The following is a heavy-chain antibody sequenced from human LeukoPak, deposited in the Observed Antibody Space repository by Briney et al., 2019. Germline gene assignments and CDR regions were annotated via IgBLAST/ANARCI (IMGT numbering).Heavy chain of an antibody. V-gene: IGHV3-9*01. D-gene: IGHD6-19*01. Sequence: GGSLRLSCAASGFTFDDYAMDWVRLAPGKGLEWVSGISWNSGRIAYADSVKGRFTISRDNTKSSLYLQMNSLRVEDTALYYCAREVVAGPELDYWGQGTLVTVS. J-gene: IGHJ4*02. CDR3: AREVVAGPELDY. CDR1: GFTFDDYA. CDR2: ISWNSGRI.